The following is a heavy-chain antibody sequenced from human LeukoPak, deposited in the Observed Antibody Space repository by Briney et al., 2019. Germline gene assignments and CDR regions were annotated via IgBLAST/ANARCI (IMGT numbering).Heavy chain of an antibody. Sequence: SETLSLTYTVSGGSISSGGYYWSWIRQHPGKGLEWIGYIYYSGSTYYNPSLKSRVTISVDTSKNQFSLKLSSVTAADTAVYYCARSLGMTTVTTGWFDPWGQGTLVTVSS. CDR1: GGSISSGGYY. CDR3: ARSLGMTTVTTGWFDP. CDR2: IYYSGST. V-gene: IGHV4-31*03. J-gene: IGHJ5*02. D-gene: IGHD4-17*01.